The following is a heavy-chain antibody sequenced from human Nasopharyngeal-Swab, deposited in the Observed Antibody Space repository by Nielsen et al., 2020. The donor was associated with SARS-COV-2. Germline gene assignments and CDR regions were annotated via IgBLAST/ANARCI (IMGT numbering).Heavy chain of an antibody. D-gene: IGHD6-19*01. CDR2: ISWNSGSI. CDR3: AKENPAVAGQGAFDY. J-gene: IGHJ4*02. CDR1: GFPFYDYS. V-gene: IGHV3-9*01. Sequence: SLKLSCSASGFPFYDYSMHLVLHAPGQGLEWVSGISWNSGSIGYADSVKGRFTLSRDNAKNSLYLQMNSLRAEDTALYYCAKENPAVAGQGAFDYWGQGTLVTVSS.